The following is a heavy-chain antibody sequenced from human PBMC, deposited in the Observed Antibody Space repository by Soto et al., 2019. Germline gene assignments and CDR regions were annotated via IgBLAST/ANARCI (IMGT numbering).Heavy chain of an antibody. CDR2: VFHSAST. Sequence: XETLSLTCAVSGYSITSNYYWGWIRQPPGKGLEWIGSVFHSASTYSNPSLRSRVIMSVDTSKNLFSLTMKYVTAADTAVYFCARAPRNISGSNFGGFFDNWGHGTLVTVPS. J-gene: IGHJ4*01. CDR1: GYSITSNYY. CDR3: ARAPRNISGSNFGGFFDN. D-gene: IGHD1-26*01. V-gene: IGHV4-38-2*01.